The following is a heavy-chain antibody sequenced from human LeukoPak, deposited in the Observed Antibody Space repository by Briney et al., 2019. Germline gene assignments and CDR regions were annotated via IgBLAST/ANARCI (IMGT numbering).Heavy chain of an antibody. D-gene: IGHD6-19*01. V-gene: IGHV4-39*01. Sequence: SETLSLTCTVSGGSISSTSYCLGWIRQPPGKGLEWIGSNSGSTYYNPSLKSRVTISVDTSKNQFSLNLSSVTAADTAVYYCASFFECTTLYKAVAVTGSDSWGQRTLVTVSS. CDR3: ASFFECTTLYKAVAVTGSDS. CDR2: NSGST. CDR1: GGSISSTSYC. J-gene: IGHJ4*02.